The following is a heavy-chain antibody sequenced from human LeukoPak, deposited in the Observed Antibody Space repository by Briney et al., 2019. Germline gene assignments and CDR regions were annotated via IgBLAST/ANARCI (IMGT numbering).Heavy chain of an antibody. CDR1: GFTFSSYW. CDR2: IKSDGSST. D-gene: IGHD2-8*02. V-gene: IGHV3-74*01. CDR3: ARGFTVDY. Sequence: GGSLRLSCAASGFTFSSYWMHWVRQAPGKGLVWVSRIKSDGSSTSYADSVKGRFTISRDNAKNTLYLQMNSLRAEDTAVYYCARGFTVDYWGQGTLVTVSS. J-gene: IGHJ4*02.